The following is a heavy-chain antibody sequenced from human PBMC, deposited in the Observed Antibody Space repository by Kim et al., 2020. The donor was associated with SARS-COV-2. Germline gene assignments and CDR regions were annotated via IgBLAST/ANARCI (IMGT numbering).Heavy chain of an antibody. CDR2: IFASGAT. CDR1: GGSIRDYY. CDR3: ARGSRRPYYYYGVDV. D-gene: IGHD6-6*01. Sequence: SETLSLTCSVSGGSIRDYYWIWIRQSPQKGLEWIGYIFASGATNYNPPLRSRVTISVDTSQKQFSLTLRSVTAADTSVYFCARGSRRPYYYYGVDVWGQGTTVTVSS. J-gene: IGHJ6*02. V-gene: IGHV4-59*13.